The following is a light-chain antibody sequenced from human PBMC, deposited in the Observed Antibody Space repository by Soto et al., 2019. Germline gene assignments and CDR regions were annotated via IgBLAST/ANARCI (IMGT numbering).Light chain of an antibody. Sequence: SYELTQPPSVSVSPGQTASITCSGDKLGDKYACWYQQKPGQSPVLVICQDSKRPSGIPERFSGSNSGNTATLTISGTQAMDEADYYCQAWDSSPLFGTGTKLTVL. V-gene: IGLV3-1*01. CDR1: KLGDKY. CDR3: QAWDSSPL. CDR2: QDS. J-gene: IGLJ1*01.